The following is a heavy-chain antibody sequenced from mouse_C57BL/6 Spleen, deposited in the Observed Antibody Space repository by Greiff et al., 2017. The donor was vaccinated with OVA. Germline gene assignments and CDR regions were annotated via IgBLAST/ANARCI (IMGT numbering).Heavy chain of an antibody. J-gene: IGHJ4*01. V-gene: IGHV2-5*01. CDR1: GFSLTSYG. CDR3: AKKWSYYDAMDY. Sequence: VKLVESGPGLVQPSQSLSIPCTVSGFSLTSYGVHWVRQSPGQGLEWLGVIWRGGSTDYNAAFMSSLSITKDNSKSQVFFKRNRLQADDTAIYCCAKKWSYYDAMDYWGQGTSVTVSS. D-gene: IGHD2-12*01. CDR2: IWRGGST.